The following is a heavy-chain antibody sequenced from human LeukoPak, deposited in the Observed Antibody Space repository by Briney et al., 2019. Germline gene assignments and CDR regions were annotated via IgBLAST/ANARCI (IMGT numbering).Heavy chain of an antibody. J-gene: IGHJ4*02. V-gene: IGHV1-2*02. CDR3: SRGRADGYSGYDFGDY. CDR1: GYTFTGYY. D-gene: IGHD5-12*01. CDR2: INPNSGGT. Sequence: ALVKVSCKASGYTFTGYYMHWVRQAPGQGLEWMGWINPNSGGTDYAQKFQGRVTMARDTSISTAYMELSSLTSDDTAVYYCSRGRADGYSGYDFGDYWGQGTLVTVSS.